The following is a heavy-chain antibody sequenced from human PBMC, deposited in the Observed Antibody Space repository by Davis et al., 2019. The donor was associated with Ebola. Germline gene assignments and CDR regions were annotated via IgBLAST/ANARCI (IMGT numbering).Heavy chain of an antibody. V-gene: IGHV4-39*01. J-gene: IGHJ4*02. CDR3: ASLRQTYDSSGYSQPFDY. CDR1: GGSISSTTHF. D-gene: IGHD3-22*01. CDR2: ITNTGST. Sequence: GSLRLSFTVPGGSISSTTHFWGWLRQPPGKGLEWIGGITNTGSTYYNPSLESRVTISVDTSKNQFSLKLTSLTAADTAVYYCASLRQTYDSSGYSQPFDYWGQGSLVTVSS.